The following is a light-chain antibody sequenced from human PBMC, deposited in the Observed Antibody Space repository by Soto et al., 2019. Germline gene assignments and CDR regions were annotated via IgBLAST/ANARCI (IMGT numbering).Light chain of an antibody. J-gene: IGKJ1*01. Sequence: DIQMTQSPSTLSTSVGDRVTITCRASQSISYWLDWYQQKPGKPPKLLIYDASSLESGVPSRFSGSGSGTEFTLAISSLLPDDFATYYCQQYNSYSTFGQGTKVEIK. V-gene: IGKV1-5*01. CDR1: QSISYW. CDR3: QQYNSYST. CDR2: DAS.